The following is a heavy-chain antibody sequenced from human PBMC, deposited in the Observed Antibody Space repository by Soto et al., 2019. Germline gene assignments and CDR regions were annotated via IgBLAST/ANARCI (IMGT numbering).Heavy chain of an antibody. CDR3: AGRGYGSGSYYSPPHDDYYYYGMDV. D-gene: IGHD3-10*01. Sequence: GGSLRLSCAASGFTFSSYSMNWVRQAPGKGLEWVSYISSSSSTIYYADSVKGRFTISRDNAKNSLYLQMNSLRDEDTAVYYCAGRGYGSGSYYSPPHDDYYYYGMDVWGQGTTVTVSS. J-gene: IGHJ6*02. CDR1: GFTFSSYS. V-gene: IGHV3-48*02. CDR2: ISSSSSTI.